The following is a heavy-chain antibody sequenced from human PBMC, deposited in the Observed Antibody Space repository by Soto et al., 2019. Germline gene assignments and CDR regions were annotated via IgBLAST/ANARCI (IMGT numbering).Heavy chain of an antibody. V-gene: IGHV1-69*10. D-gene: IGHD2-2*01. CDR3: ESTIVAVPAAIVLSANYYYYGMES. CDR1: GRTFSSYA. J-gene: IGHJ6*02. CDR2: IIPILGTA. Sequence: SVKVSCKASGRTFSSYAISWVRQAPGQGLEGMGGIIPILGTANYAQKFQGTDTITADQSTSTAYMALSSLRSDYKAVYYCESTIVAVPAAIVLSANYYYYGMESWHQGGTVSVSS.